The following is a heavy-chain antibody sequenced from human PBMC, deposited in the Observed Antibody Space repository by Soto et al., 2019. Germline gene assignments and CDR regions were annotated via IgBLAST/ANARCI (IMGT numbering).Heavy chain of an antibody. J-gene: IGHJ4*02. Sequence: QLQLQESGPGLVKPSETLSLTCTVSGASIDSSSYYWGWIRQSPGKGLEWIGGVYYSGSAYYNPSVKSRVTISVDTSKNQVSLKVFSVTATDTAVYYCARVDPRTYYYGSGSFNYWGQGTLVTVSS. CDR3: ARVDPRTYYYGSGSFNY. CDR2: VYYSGSA. D-gene: IGHD3-10*01. V-gene: IGHV4-39*01. CDR1: GASIDSSSYY.